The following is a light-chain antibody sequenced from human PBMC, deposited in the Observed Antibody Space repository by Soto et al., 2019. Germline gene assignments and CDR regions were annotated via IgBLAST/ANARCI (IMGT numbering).Light chain of an antibody. CDR3: RQCHGFGR. Sequence: DIQLTQSPSTLSASVGERGNITCRGSQTINNWLAWYQQKPGKAPKLLIFKASSLESGVPSRFSVSGSGTECTRSIVTLHPQNLATVYGRQCHGFGRVAQGTKVDIK. V-gene: IGKV1-5*03. CDR2: KAS. CDR1: QTINNW. J-gene: IGKJ1*01.